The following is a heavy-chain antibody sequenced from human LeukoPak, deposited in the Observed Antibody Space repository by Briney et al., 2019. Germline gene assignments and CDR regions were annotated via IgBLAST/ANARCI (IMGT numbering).Heavy chain of an antibody. CDR2: IRYDGSNK. CDR1: GFTFSSYG. V-gene: IGHV3-30*02. Sequence: GGSLRLSCAASGFTFSSYGMHWVRQAPGKGLEWVAFIRYDGSNKYYADSVKGRFTISRGNSKNTLYLQMNSLRAEDTAVYYCAKAGDTAMAHLYYFDYWGQGTLVTVSS. D-gene: IGHD5-18*01. CDR3: AKAGDTAMAHLYYFDY. J-gene: IGHJ4*02.